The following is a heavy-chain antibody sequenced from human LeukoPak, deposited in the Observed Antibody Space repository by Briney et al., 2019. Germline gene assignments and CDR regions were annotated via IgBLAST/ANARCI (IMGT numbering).Heavy chain of an antibody. D-gene: IGHD3-10*01. CDR2: VDPKDGET. Sequence: GASVKVSCKVSGYALTELSIHWVRQATGKGFEWMGGVDPKDGETIYAQNFQDRVTVTDDRSTDPSYMELRGLTSEDTSLYYCAGDVLVSGGSYYHGFWGQGTLVTVSS. J-gene: IGHJ4*02. CDR3: AGDVLVSGGSYYHGF. V-gene: IGHV1-24*01. CDR1: GYALTELS.